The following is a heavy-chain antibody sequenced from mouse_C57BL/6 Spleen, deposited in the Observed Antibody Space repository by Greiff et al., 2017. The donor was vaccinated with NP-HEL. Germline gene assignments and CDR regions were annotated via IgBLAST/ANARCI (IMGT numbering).Heavy chain of an antibody. J-gene: IGHJ3*01. D-gene: IGHD1-1*01. CDR2: IDPETGGT. CDR3: TREGLLRYQFAY. Sequence: QVQLQQSGAELVRPGASVTLSCKASGYTFTDYEMHWVKQTPVHGLEWIGAIDPETGGTAYNQKFKGKAILTADKSSSTAYMELRSLTSEDSAVYYCTREGLLRYQFAYWGQGTLVTVSA. CDR1: GYTFTDYE. V-gene: IGHV1-15*01.